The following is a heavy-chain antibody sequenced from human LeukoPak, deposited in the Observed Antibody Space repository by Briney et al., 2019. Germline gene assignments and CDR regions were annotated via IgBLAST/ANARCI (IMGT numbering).Heavy chain of an antibody. CDR2: INQDGSKE. CDR3: VRDGGVSGYDLLDY. V-gene: IGHV3-7*01. D-gene: IGHD5-12*01. Sequence: GGSLRLSCVASGFTFSSFWMNWVRQAPGKGLEWVAQINQDGSKEYYIDSVKARFSISRDDARNSLSLQMNSLRAEDTAVYYCVRDGGVSGYDLLDYWGQGTLVTVSS. CDR1: GFTFSSFW. J-gene: IGHJ4*02.